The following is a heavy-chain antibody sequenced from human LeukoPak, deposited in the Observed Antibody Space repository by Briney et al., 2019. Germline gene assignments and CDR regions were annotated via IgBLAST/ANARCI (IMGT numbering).Heavy chain of an antibody. CDR1: GGSISSYY. J-gene: IGHJ3*02. CDR2: IYYSGST. D-gene: IGHD3-22*01. V-gene: IGHV4-59*01. Sequence: SETLSLTCTVSGGSISSYYWSWIRQPPGKGLEWIGYIYYSGSTNYNPSLKSRVTISVDTSKNQFSLKLSSVTAADTAVYYCARDSPDDSSGYYGAFDIWGQGTMVTVSS. CDR3: ARDSPDDSSGYYGAFDI.